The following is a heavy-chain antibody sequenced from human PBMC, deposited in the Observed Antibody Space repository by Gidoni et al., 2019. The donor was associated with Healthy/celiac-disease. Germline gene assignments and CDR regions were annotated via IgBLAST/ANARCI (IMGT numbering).Heavy chain of an antibody. Sequence: VQLVESGGGLTQPGASLRLSCAASGLTVSSNYMSWVRQAPGKGLEWVSVIHSGGSTYNADSVKGRFTISRDNSKNTLYLQMSSLRAEDTAVYYCARRGNEYYYYGMDVWGQGTTVTVSS. V-gene: IGHV3-53*01. CDR3: ARRGNEYYYYGMDV. J-gene: IGHJ6*02. D-gene: IGHD2-8*01. CDR2: IHSGGST. CDR1: GLTVSSNY.